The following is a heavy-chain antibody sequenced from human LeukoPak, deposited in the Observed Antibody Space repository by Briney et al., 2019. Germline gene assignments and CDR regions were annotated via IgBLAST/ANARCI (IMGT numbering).Heavy chain of an antibody. D-gene: IGHD2-2*01. V-gene: IGHV4-31*03. CDR3: ARDHGDCSSTSCTMAWFDP. Sequence: KPSETLSLTCTASGGSISSGGYYWSWIRQHPGKGLEWIGYIYYSGSTYYNPSLKSRVTISVDTSKNQFSLKLSSVTAADTAVYYCARDHGDCSSTSCTMAWFDPWGQGTPVTVSS. J-gene: IGHJ5*02. CDR1: GGSISSGGYY. CDR2: IYYSGST.